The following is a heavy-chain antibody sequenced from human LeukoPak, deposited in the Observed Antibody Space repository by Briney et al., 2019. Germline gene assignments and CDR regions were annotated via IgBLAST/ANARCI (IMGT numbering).Heavy chain of an antibody. CDR3: VVNVGPRRRSPVVMDV. Sequence: GGSLRLSCAACGFTFSSYEINWDRQAPGKGLEWVSYISRSGHTIYYADSVKGRFTISRDNTKNSLYLQMNSLRAEDTAVYYCVVNVGPRRRSPVVMDVWGQGTTVTVSS. CDR2: ISRSGHTI. J-gene: IGHJ6*02. D-gene: IGHD2-15*01. V-gene: IGHV3-48*03. CDR1: GFTFSSYE.